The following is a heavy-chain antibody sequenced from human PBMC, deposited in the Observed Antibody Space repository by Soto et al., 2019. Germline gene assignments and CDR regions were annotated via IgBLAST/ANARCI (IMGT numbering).Heavy chain of an antibody. CDR1: GGTFSSYA. V-gene: IGHV1-69*13. Sequence: SVKVSCKASGGTFSSYAISWVRQAPGQGLEWMGGIIPIFGTANYAQKFQGRVTITADESTSTANMELSSLRSEDTAVYYCARGQRITIFGVVPLGHYGMDVWGQGTTVTVSS. CDR2: IIPIFGTA. CDR3: ARGQRITIFGVVPLGHYGMDV. J-gene: IGHJ6*02. D-gene: IGHD3-3*01.